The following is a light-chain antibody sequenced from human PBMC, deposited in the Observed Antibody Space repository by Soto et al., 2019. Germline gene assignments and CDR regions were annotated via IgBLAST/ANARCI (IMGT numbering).Light chain of an antibody. CDR2: SAS. V-gene: IGKV1-39*01. CDR3: QQGYTTPYT. Sequence: DIQMTQSRSSLSASVGDRVTITCRASQSISSYLNWYQQKPGKAPKLLIYSASSLQSGVPSRFSGSGSGTDFILTISGLQHEDFATYYCQQGYTTPYTFGQGTQLEI. J-gene: IGKJ2*01. CDR1: QSISSY.